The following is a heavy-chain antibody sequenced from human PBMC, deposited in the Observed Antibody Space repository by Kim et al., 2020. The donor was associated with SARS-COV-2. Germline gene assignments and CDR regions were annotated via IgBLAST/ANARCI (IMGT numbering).Heavy chain of an antibody. CDR1: GFTFSNAW. J-gene: IGHJ4*02. CDR3: TTPPGYCSSTSCPFDY. V-gene: IGHV3-15*01. CDR2: IKSKTDGGTT. Sequence: GGSLRLSCAASGFTFSNAWMSWVRQAPRKGLEWVGRIKSKTDGGTTDYAAPVKGRFTISRDDSKNTLYLQMNSLKTEDTAVYYCTTPPGYCSSTSCPFDYWGQGTLVTVSS. D-gene: IGHD2-2*01.